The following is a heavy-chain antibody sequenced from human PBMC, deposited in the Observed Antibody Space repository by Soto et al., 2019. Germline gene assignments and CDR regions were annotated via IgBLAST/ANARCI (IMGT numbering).Heavy chain of an antibody. CDR2: ISYDGSNK. V-gene: IGHV3-30*18. Sequence: QVQLVESGGGVVQPGRSLRLSCAASGFTFSSYGMHWVRQAPGKGLEWVAVISYDGSNKYYADSVKGRFTISRDNSKNTLYLQMNSLRAEDTAVYYCAKDSGMGWSLYYFDYWGQGTLVTVSS. CDR3: AKDSGMGWSLYYFDY. J-gene: IGHJ4*02. D-gene: IGHD3-10*01. CDR1: GFTFSSYG.